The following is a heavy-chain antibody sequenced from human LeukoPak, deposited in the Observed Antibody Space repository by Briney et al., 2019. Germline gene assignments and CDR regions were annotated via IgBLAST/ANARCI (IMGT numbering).Heavy chain of an antibody. CDR2: LSGSGAST. D-gene: IGHD5-18*01. CDR1: GFAFNTYA. Sequence: GGSLRLSCAASGFAFNTYAMSWVRQAPGKGLEWVSALSGSGASTYYADSVKGRFTISRDNSKNTLYLQMNSLRAEDTAIYYCAKDQSYGFDYWGQGTLVTVSS. V-gene: IGHV3-23*01. CDR3: AKDQSYGFDY. J-gene: IGHJ4*02.